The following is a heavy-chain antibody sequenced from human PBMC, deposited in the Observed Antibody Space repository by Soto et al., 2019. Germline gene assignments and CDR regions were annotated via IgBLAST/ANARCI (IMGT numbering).Heavy chain of an antibody. V-gene: IGHV4-59*01. CDR2: IYYSGST. J-gene: IGHJ4*02. CDR3: ARVDPGSGGSCYPDY. CDR1: GGSISSYY. D-gene: IGHD2-15*01. Sequence: SETLSLTCTVSGGSISSYYWSWIRQPPGKGLEWIGYIYYSGSTNYNPSLKSRVTISLDTSKNQFSLKLSSVTAADTAVYYCARVDPGSGGSCYPDYWGQGTLVTVSS.